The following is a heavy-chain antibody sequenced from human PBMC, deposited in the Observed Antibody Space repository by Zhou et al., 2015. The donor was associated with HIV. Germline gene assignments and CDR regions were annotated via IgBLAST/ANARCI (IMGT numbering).Heavy chain of an antibody. D-gene: IGHD2-21*01. J-gene: IGHJ4*02. CDR3: ARDHFICGGDCEGDY. CDR2: ISWNSGSI. Sequence: VQLVESGGGVVRPGRSLRLSCAASGFTFDDHAMHWVRQAPGKGLEWVSGISWNSGSIGYADSVKGRFTISRDNAKNSLYLQMNSLRAEDTAVYYCARDHFICGGDCEGDYWGQGTLVTVSS. CDR1: GFTFDDHA. V-gene: IGHV3-9*01.